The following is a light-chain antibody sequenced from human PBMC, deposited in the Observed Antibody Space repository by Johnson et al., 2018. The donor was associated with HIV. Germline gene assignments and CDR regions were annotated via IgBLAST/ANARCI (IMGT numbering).Light chain of an antibody. CDR1: SSDIGNNY. V-gene: IGLV1-51*01. CDR2: DDN. Sequence: QSVLTQPPSVSAAPGQKVIISCSGGSSDIGNNYVSWYQHLPGTAPKLLIYDDNKRPSGIPDRFSGSKSGTSATLGITGLQTGDEADDYCGTWDSSPGAGHIFGTGTKVTVL. CDR3: GTWDSSPGAGHI. J-gene: IGLJ1*01.